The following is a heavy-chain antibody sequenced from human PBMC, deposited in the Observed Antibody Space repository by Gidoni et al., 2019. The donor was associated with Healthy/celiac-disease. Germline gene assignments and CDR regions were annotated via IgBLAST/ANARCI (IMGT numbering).Heavy chain of an antibody. CDR2: ISSNGDST. CDR1: GFTFSRYA. V-gene: IGHV3-64D*08. D-gene: IGHD7-27*01. Sequence: EVRLVESGGGLVQPGGSLSLSCSPSGFTFSRYAMHWVRQAPGKGREYVSTISSNGDSTYYADSVRGRFTISRDNSKNTLYLQMTSLRIEDTAVYYCVKDGGRTPNPDNFDYWGQGTLVTVSA. CDR3: VKDGGRTPNPDNFDY. J-gene: IGHJ4*02.